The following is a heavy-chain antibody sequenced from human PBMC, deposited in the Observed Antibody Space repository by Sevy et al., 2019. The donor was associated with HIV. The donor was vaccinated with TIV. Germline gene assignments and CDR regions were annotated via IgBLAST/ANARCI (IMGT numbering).Heavy chain of an antibody. J-gene: IGHJ4*02. Sequence: GGSLRISCAASGFTFSSYSMNWVRQAPGKGLEWVSYISSSSSTIYYVDSVKGRFNISRDNAKNSLYLQMNSLRDEDTAVYYCARGGYFDWLLPNPWDFDYWGQGTLVTVSS. D-gene: IGHD3-9*01. CDR3: ARGGYFDWLLPNPWDFDY. CDR1: GFTFSSYS. CDR2: ISSSSSTI. V-gene: IGHV3-48*02.